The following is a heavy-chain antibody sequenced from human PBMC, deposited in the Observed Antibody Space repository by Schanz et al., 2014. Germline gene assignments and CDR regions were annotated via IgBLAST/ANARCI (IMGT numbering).Heavy chain of an antibody. CDR1: GGSLSGYF. D-gene: IGHD6-13*01. CDR3: ARGRQQLGSFDY. J-gene: IGHJ4*02. Sequence: QVQLQQWGAGLLKPSETLSLTCAVYGGSLSGYFWSWIRQPPGKGLERIGDIGHSGNTNDNPSLKSRVTMSVEASKTQCSLNLSSVTAADTAVYYCARGRQQLGSFDYWGPGTLVSVSS. CDR2: IGHSGNT. V-gene: IGHV4-34*01.